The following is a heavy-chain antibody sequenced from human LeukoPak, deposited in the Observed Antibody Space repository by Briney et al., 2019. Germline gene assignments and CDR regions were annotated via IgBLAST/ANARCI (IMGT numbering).Heavy chain of an antibody. V-gene: IGHV3-23*01. D-gene: IGHD3-3*01. J-gene: IGHJ2*01. CDR1: GFTFSSYA. Sequence: GGSLRLSCAAPGFTFSSYAMSWVRQAPGKGLEWVSAVSGNGAGTFYTDSVKGRFTISRDNSRHTLYLQMDSLRAEDTAVYYCAKVWADYDFWSAYYWYFDLWGRGTLVTVSS. CDR3: AKVWADYDFWSAYYWYFDL. CDR2: VSGNGAGT.